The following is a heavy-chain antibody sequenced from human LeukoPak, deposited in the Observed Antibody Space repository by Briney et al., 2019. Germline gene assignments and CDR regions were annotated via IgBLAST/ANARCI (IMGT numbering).Heavy chain of an antibody. CDR1: GGSISSSSYY. V-gene: IGHV4-39*01. J-gene: IGHJ5*02. CDR3: ARRYCSGGSCYSDNWFDP. D-gene: IGHD2-15*01. CDR2: IYYSGST. Sequence: SETLSLTCTVSGGSISSSSYYWGWIRQPPGKGLEWIGSIYYSGSTYYNPSLKSRVTISVDTSKNQFSLKLSSVTAADTAVYYCARRYCSGGSCYSDNWFDPWGQETLVTVSS.